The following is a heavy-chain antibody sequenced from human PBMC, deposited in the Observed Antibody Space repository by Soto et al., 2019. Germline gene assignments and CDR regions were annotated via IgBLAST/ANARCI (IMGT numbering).Heavy chain of an antibody. CDR3: ARGKGMEENYYYHGMDV. CDR1: GYSFTTYA. CDR2: INGGNGNT. D-gene: IGHD1-1*01. Sequence: ASVKVSCKASGYSFTTYAMHWVRQAPGQRLEWMAWINGGNGNTKYSQKFQDRVTITRDTSANIAYMELSSLRSEDSAVYYCARGKGMEENYYYHGMDVWSQGTTVTVSS. J-gene: IGHJ6*02. V-gene: IGHV1-3*01.